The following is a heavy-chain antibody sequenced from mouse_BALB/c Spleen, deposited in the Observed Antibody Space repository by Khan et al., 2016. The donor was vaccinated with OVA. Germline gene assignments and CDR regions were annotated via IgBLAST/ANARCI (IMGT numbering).Heavy chain of an antibody. D-gene: IGHD3-1*01. CDR3: ARGGSSGPVWFAY. J-gene: IGHJ3*01. V-gene: IGHV3-6*02. CDR2: IRYDGNS. CDR1: GYSITSGYF. Sequence: EVQLQESGPGLVKPSQSLSLTCSVTGYSITSGYFWNWIRQFPGNKLEWMGYIRYDGNSNYNPSLKNRISITRDTSKNQFFLKLNSVTPEDTATYDCARGGSSGPVWFAYWGQGTLVTVSA.